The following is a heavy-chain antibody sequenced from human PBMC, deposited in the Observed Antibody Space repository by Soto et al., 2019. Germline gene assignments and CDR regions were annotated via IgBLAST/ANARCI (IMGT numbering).Heavy chain of an antibody. CDR3: TRGHYDYIWGSLGYYYMDV. J-gene: IGHJ6*03. Sequence: SETLSLTCTVSGGSISSSSAYYWSWIRQHPEKGLEWIGYIYHSGDTYYKPSLESRVTMTVDTSANLLSLKLRSVTAADTAVYFCTRGHYDYIWGSLGYYYMDVWGKGTTVTVSS. D-gene: IGHD3-16*01. CDR1: GGSISSSSAYY. V-gene: IGHV4-31*03. CDR2: IYHSGDT.